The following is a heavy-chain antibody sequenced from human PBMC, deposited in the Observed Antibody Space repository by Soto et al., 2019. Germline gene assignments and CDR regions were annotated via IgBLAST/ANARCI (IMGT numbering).Heavy chain of an antibody. CDR2: IIPMFGTA. CDR1: GGTFINHA. Sequence: QVQLVQSGAEVKKPGSSVKISCKASGGTFINHAFSWVRQAPGQGLEWMGGIIPMFGTADYSQKFQGRVTITADESTTTAHMELSSLRSDDSAVYYCARDDATYCGGDCYRYFFYGLDVWGQGTTVTGSS. J-gene: IGHJ6*02. D-gene: IGHD2-21*02. CDR3: ARDDATYCGGDCYRYFFYGLDV. V-gene: IGHV1-69*01.